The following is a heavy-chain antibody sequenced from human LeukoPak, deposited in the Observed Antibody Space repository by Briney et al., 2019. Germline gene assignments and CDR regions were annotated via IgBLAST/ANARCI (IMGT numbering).Heavy chain of an antibody. Sequence: ASVKVSCKASGYTFTSYDINWVRQATGQGLEWMGWMNPNSGNTGYAQKFQGRVTMTRNTSISTAYMELSSPRSEDTAVYYCARMMGADIVVVPAAIVWFDPWGQGTLVTVSS. CDR3: ARMMGADIVVVPAAIVWFDP. J-gene: IGHJ5*02. CDR2: MNPNSGNT. D-gene: IGHD2-2*02. CDR1: GYTFTSYD. V-gene: IGHV1-8*01.